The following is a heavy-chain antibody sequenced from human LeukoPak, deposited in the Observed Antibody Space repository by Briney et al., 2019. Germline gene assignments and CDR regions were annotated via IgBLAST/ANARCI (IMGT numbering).Heavy chain of an antibody. Sequence: QPGGSLRLSCAASGFTFDDYAMHWVRQAPGKGLEWVSGISWNSGSIGYADSVKGRFTISRDNAKNSLYLQMNSLRAEDTALYYCAKDTGYSYGGAFDYWGQGTLVTVSS. CDR2: ISWNSGSI. CDR3: AKDTGYSYGGAFDY. J-gene: IGHJ4*02. D-gene: IGHD5-18*01. CDR1: GFTFDDYA. V-gene: IGHV3-9*01.